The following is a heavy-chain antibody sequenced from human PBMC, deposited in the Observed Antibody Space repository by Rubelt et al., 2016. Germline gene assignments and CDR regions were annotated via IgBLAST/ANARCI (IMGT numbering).Heavy chain of an antibody. CDR2: IYTGGST. CDR1: GFTFGDYT. J-gene: IGHJ4*02. CDR3: ASGLTTKYYFDY. Sequence: EVQLVESGGGLVQPGRSLRLSCTASGFTFGDYTVSWVRQAPGKGLEWVSVIYTGGSTYYADSVKDRFTISRDNSENTLSLQMNSLRAEDTAVYYCASGLTTKYYFDYWGQGTLVTVSS. D-gene: IGHD4/OR15-4a*01. V-gene: IGHV3-66*01.